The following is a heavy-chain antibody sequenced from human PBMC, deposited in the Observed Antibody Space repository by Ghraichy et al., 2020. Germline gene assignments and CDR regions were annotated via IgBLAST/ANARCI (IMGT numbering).Heavy chain of an antibody. V-gene: IGHV3-23*01. CDR1: GLTFSNFA. D-gene: IGHD1-26*01. CDR3: AKGKGSGSYVNWSFNI. Sequence: GGSLRLSCAVSGLTFSNFAMAWVRQAPGKGLEWVSTISGSGGSIWYADSGKGRFIISRDNSRSTFYLQMNRLRAEDTAVYYCAKGKGSGSYVNWSFNIWGRGTPVTVSP. J-gene: IGHJ2*01. CDR2: ISGSGGSI.